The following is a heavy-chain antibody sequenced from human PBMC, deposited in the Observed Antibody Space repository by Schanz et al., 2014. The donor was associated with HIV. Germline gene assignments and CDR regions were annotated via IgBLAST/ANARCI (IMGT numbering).Heavy chain of an antibody. V-gene: IGHV3-30*03. CDR1: GFTFSSYA. D-gene: IGHD3-16*01. CDR2: ISHDGINK. CDR3: ASGVRGHYYYYAMDV. J-gene: IGHJ6*02. Sequence: VQLLESGGGLVQPGGSLRLSCAASGFTFSSYAMSWVRQAPGKGLEWVAVISHDGINKYYEDSVKGRFTISRDNAKNTLILQMNSLRAEDTAVYYCASGVRGHYYYYAMDVWGQGTTVTVSS.